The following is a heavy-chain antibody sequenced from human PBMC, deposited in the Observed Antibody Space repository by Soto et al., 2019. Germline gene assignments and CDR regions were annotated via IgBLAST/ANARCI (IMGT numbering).Heavy chain of an antibody. CDR1: GFTFSSYC. J-gene: IGHJ6*03. V-gene: IGHV3-30*18. CDR2: ISYDGSNK. D-gene: IGHD3-16*01. CDR3: AKNAGGSGEGDYYYYYYRDV. Sequence: QVQLVESGGGVVQPGRSLRLSCSASGFTFSSYCMHWVRQAPGKGLEWVAVISYDGSNKYYADSVKCRFTISRDNSKNTLDLQMNSLRAEDTAVYYCAKNAGGSGEGDYYYYYYRDVWGKGTTVTVSS.